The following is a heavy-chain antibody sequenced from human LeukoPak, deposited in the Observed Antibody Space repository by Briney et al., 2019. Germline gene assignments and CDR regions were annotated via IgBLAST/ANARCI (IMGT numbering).Heavy chain of an antibody. CDR2: IYHSGST. CDR3: ARGGVVVKGLLDY. D-gene: IGHD3-22*01. J-gene: IGHJ4*02. CDR1: GGSISSSNW. V-gene: IGHV4-4*02. Sequence: SETLSLTCAVSGGSISSSNWWSWVRQPPGKGLEWIGEIYHSGSTNYNPSLKSRVTISVDKSKNQFSLKLSSVTAADTAVYYCARGGVVVKGLLDYWGQGTLVTVSS.